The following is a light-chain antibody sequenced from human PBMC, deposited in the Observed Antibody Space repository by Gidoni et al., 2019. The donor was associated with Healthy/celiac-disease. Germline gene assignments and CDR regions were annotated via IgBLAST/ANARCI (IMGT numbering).Light chain of an antibody. V-gene: IGKV4-1*01. CDR2: WAS. Sequence: DITLTQSPDSLAVSLGARATINCKASQSELYSSNKKNYLAKYQQKRGQPPKRLIYWASTRGAGVPERFSGSGSGTDFTITISSLQAEDVAGYYCQKYDSTPLTFGQGTKLEIK. J-gene: IGKJ2*01. CDR3: QKYDSTPLT. CDR1: QSELYSSNKKNY.